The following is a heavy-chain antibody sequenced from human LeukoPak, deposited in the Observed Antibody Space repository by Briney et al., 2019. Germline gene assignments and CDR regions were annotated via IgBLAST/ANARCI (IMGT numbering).Heavy chain of an antibody. V-gene: IGHV3-23*01. Sequence: GGSLRLSSAASGFTFSSYAMSWVRPAPGKGLEWVSAISGSGGSTYYADSVKGRFTISRDNSKNTLYLQMNSLRAEDTAVYYCAKFRTPAAMQEYYFDYWGQGTLVTVSS. J-gene: IGHJ4*02. D-gene: IGHD2-2*01. CDR3: AKFRTPAAMQEYYFDY. CDR1: GFTFSSYA. CDR2: ISGSGGST.